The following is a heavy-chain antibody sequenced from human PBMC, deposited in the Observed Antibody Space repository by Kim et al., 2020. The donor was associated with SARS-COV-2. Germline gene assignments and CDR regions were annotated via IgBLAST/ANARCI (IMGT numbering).Heavy chain of an antibody. CDR1: GFTFSSYA. CDR3: AKGGYSPGYYFDY. CDR2: ISGSGGST. Sequence: GGSLRLSCAASGFTFSSYAMSWVRQAPGKELEWVSAISGSGGSTYYADSVKGRFTISRDNSKNTLYLQMNSLRAEDTAVYYCAKGGYSPGYYFDYWGQGTLVTVSS. J-gene: IGHJ4*02. V-gene: IGHV3-23*01. D-gene: IGHD2-15*01.